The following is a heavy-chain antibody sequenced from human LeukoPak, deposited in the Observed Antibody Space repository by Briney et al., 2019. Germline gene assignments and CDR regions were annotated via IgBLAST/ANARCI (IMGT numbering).Heavy chain of an antibody. CDR3: AKDQHYYDSSGYYPIY. D-gene: IGHD3-22*01. CDR2: ISYDGSNK. CDR1: GFTFSSYG. Sequence: GRSLRLSCAASGFTFSSYGMHWVRQAPGKGLEWVAVISYDGSNKYYADSVKGRFTISRDNSKNTLYLQMNSLRAEDTAVYYCAKDQHYYDSSGYYPIYWGQGTLVTVSS. J-gene: IGHJ4*02. V-gene: IGHV3-30*18.